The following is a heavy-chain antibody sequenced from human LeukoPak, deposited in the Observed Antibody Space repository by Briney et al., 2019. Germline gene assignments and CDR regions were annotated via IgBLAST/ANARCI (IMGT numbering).Heavy chain of an antibody. D-gene: IGHD1-26*01. CDR2: ISSSSSYI. CDR3: ARDGPELLFLGVFDY. CDR1: GFTFSSYS. V-gene: IGHV3-21*01. Sequence: GGSLRLSCAASGFTFSSYSMNWVRQAPGKGLEWVSSISSSSSYIYYADSVKGRFTISRDNAKNSLYLQMNSLRAEDTAVYYCARDGPELLFLGVFDYWGQGTLVTVSS. J-gene: IGHJ4*02.